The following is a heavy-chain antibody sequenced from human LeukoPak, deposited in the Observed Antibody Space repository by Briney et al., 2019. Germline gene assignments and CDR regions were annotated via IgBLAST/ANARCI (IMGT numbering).Heavy chain of an antibody. D-gene: IGHD3-10*01. CDR3: AKDQYGSGPNY. CDR1: GFTFSEAW. Sequence: GGSLRLSCAASGFTFSEAWMHWVRQAPGKGLVWVSRINNDGGTTRYADSVKGRFTISRDNSKNTLYLQMNSLRAEDTAVYYCAKDQYGSGPNYWGQGTLVTVSS. V-gene: IGHV3-74*01. CDR2: INNDGGTT. J-gene: IGHJ4*02.